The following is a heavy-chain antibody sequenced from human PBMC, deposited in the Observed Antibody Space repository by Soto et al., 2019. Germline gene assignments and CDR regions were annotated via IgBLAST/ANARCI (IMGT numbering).Heavy chain of an antibody. CDR2: IGSGGDT. D-gene: IGHD6-19*01. V-gene: IGHV3-13*04. Sequence: ESGGGLVQPGGSLRLSCAASGFTFSSYDMHWVRQVIGKGLEWVSGIGSGGDTYYPGSVKGRFTISRENAKNSFYLQMTSLRAGDTAIYYWARAGAVAGTALDYWGQGTLVAVSS. CDR3: ARAGAVAGTALDY. CDR1: GFTFSSYD. J-gene: IGHJ4*02.